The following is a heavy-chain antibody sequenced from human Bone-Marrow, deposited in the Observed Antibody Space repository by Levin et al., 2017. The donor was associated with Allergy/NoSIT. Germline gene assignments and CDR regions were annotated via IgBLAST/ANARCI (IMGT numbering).Heavy chain of an antibody. Sequence: GGSLRLSCAASGFTFSSSSMNWVRQAPGKGLQWVSSISSNSNYIYYADSMKGRFTISRDNAKNSLFLQMDSLRVDDTAVYYCAVPTVGASTDSYFDLWGRGTLVTVSS. CDR3: AVPTVGASTDSYFDL. CDR2: ISSNSNYI. CDR1: GFTFSSSS. D-gene: IGHD1-26*01. J-gene: IGHJ2*01. V-gene: IGHV3-21*01.